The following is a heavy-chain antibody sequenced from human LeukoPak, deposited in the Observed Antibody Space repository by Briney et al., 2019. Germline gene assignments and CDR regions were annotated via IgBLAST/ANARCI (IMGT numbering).Heavy chain of an antibody. V-gene: IGHV3-48*01. CDR3: ARRADIVVVPAAHRDYYYYYYMDV. J-gene: IGHJ6*03. CDR2: ISSSSSTI. D-gene: IGHD2-2*01. CDR1: GFTFSSYS. Sequence: GGSLRLSCAASGFTFSSYSINWVRQAPGKGLEWVSYISSSSSTIYYADSVKGRFTISRDNAKNSLYLQMNSLRAEDTAVYYCARRADIVVVPAAHRDYYYYYYMDVWGKGTTVTVSS.